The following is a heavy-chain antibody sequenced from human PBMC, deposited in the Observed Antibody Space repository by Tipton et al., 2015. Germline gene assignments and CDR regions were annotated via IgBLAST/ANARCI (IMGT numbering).Heavy chain of an antibody. CDR1: GFTFSSYA. Sequence: SLRLSCAASGFTFSSYAMSWVRQAPGKRLEWVSVVSNGGDTTLYADSMKGRFTVSRDNSKNTIYLQMNSLRAEDTAVYYCARSGYACGMDVWGQGTTVTVSS. D-gene: IGHD5-12*01. CDR2: VSNGGDTT. V-gene: IGHV3-23*01. J-gene: IGHJ6*02. CDR3: ARSGYACGMDV.